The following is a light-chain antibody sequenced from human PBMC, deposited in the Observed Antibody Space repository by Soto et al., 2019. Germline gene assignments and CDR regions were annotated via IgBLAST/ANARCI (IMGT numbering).Light chain of an antibody. CDR3: QQRGT. CDR2: DTS. Sequence: EIVLTQSPATLSVSPGERATLSCRASQSVSKHLAWYQHKPGQAPRLLIYDTSYLATGIPARFSGSGSGTDFTLTIRRLEPEDLAVYYCQQRGTFGPGTKVDIK. J-gene: IGKJ3*01. V-gene: IGKV3-11*01. CDR1: QSVSKH.